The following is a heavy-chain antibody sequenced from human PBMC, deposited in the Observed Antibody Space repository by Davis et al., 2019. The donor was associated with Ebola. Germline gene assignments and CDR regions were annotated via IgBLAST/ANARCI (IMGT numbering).Heavy chain of an antibody. CDR2: IKPNSGGT. V-gene: IGHV1-2*06. J-gene: IGHJ4*02. D-gene: IGHD4-11*01. CDR3: ARGHNYAHEY. CDR1: GFTFSGHY. Sequence: ASVKVSCKASGFTFSGHYIHWVRQAPGQGLEWMGRIKPNSGGTNYAQNFQGRVTMTRDTSISTAYMELSSLRYDDTADYYCARGHNYAHEYWGQGTLVTVSS.